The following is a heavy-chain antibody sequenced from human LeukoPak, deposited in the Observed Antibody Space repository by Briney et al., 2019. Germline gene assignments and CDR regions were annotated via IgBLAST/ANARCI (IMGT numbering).Heavy chain of an antibody. CDR3: AKARYCSGGSCYSDY. CDR1: GFTFSSYA. D-gene: IGHD2-15*01. J-gene: IGHJ4*02. Sequence: GGSLRLSCAAPGFTFSSYAMSWVRQAPGKGLEWVSAISGSGGSTYYADSVKGRFTISRDNSKNTLYLQMNSLRAGDTAVYYCAKARYCSGGSCYSDYWGQGTLVTVSS. V-gene: IGHV3-23*01. CDR2: ISGSGGST.